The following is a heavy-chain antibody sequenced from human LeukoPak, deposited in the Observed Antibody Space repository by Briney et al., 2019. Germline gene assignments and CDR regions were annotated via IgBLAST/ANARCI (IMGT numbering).Heavy chain of an antibody. J-gene: IGHJ6*02. CDR1: GYTFTGYH. CDR2: INPNSGDT. Sequence: ASVKVSCKASGYTFTGYHMHWVRQAPGQGLEWMGRINPNSGDTNYAQKFQGRVTMTRDTSISTAYMELSRLRSDDTAVYYCAATLTVTTGSTYYGMDVWGPGTTVTVSS. V-gene: IGHV1-2*06. CDR3: AATLTVTTGSTYYGMDV. D-gene: IGHD4-17*01.